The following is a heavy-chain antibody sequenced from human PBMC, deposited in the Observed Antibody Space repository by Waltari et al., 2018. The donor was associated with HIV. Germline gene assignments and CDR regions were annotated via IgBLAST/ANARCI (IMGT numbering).Heavy chain of an antibody. Sequence: EVQLFESGGGLVQPGGSLRLSFAASGFTPSSPWMTWVRQAPGKGLEWVANIKEDGSEKQYVDSVKGRFTISRDNAENSLFLQMNSLRADDTAVYYCARVGIVVVPAGTPNDAFDVWGQGTMVTVSS. J-gene: IGHJ3*01. D-gene: IGHD2-2*01. CDR1: GFTPSSPW. CDR2: IKEDGSEK. CDR3: ARVGIVVVPAGTPNDAFDV. V-gene: IGHV3-7*01.